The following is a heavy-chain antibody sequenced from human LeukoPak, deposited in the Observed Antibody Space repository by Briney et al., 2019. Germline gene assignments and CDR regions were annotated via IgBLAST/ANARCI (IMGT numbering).Heavy chain of an antibody. J-gene: IGHJ4*02. CDR1: GFIVSSNY. V-gene: IGHV3-53*01. CDR3: ARRAGAYSHPYDY. D-gene: IGHD4/OR15-4a*01. CDR2: IYSGAGT. Sequence: PGGSLRLSCAASGFIVSSNYMSWVRQAPGKGLEWVSIIYSGAGTTYADSVKGRFTISRDKSKNTLFLQMNSLRAEDTAIYYCARRAGAYSHPYDYWGQGTLVTVSS.